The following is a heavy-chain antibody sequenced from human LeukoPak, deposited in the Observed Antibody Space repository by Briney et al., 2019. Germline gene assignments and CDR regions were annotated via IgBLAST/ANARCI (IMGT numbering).Heavy chain of an antibody. D-gene: IGHD2-15*01. CDR2: IYYSGST. J-gene: IGHJ5*02. V-gene: IGHV4-30-4*01. CDR3: ARALECSGGSCYSGSWWFDP. CDR1: GGSISSGDYY. Sequence: PSETLSLTCTVSGGSISSGDYYWSWIRQPPGKGLEWIGYIYYSGSTYYNPSLKSRVTISVDTSKNQFSLKLSSVTAADTAVYYCARALECSGGSCYSGSWWFDPWGQGTLVTVSS.